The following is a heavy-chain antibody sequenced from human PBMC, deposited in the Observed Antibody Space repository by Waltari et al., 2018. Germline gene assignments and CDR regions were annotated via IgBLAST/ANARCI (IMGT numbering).Heavy chain of an antibody. CDR3: ATGPAAWWAFDV. Sequence: QVQLVQSGPEVREPWASVTVSCKASGHTFPSYDINWVRQAPGEGLEWIGWMNPNNGDTAFAQKFQGRVTLARNTSISTAYMELSSLTSDDTAMYYCATGPAAWWAFDVWGQGTMVAVSS. J-gene: IGHJ3*01. V-gene: IGHV1-8*01. D-gene: IGHD2-8*02. CDR1: GHTFPSYD. CDR2: MNPNNGDT.